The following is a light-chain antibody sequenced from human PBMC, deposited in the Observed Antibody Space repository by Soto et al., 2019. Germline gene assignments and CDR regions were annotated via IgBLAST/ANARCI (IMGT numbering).Light chain of an antibody. J-gene: IGKJ1*01. CDR2: DGN. CDR1: QSINSW. V-gene: IGKV1-5*01. CDR3: QQYNGYFAWT. Sequence: DIQITQSPSTLSASVGDRVTITCRASQSINSWLAWHQQKPGKAPKLLIYDGNRMESGVPSRFSGSGFGTEFTLTINSLQPDDFSTYYGQQYNGYFAWTFGQGTKVEMK.